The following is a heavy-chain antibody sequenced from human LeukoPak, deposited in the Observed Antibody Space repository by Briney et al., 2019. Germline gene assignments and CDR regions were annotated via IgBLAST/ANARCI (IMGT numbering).Heavy chain of an antibody. CDR2: ISGSGDYT. CDR3: AKDRGVQLWFGDY. J-gene: IGHJ4*02. D-gene: IGHD3-10*01. CDR1: GFTFSDYE. V-gene: IGHV3-23*01. Sequence: GGSLRLSCAASGFTFSDYELNWVRQAPGKGLEWVSVISGSGDYTNYADSVKGRFTISRDNSKNTLYLQMNTLRAEDTAVYYCAKDRGVQLWFGDYWGQGTLVTVSS.